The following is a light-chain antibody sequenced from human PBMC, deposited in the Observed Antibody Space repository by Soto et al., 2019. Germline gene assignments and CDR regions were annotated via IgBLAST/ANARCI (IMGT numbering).Light chain of an antibody. Sequence: DIQLTQSPSFLSASVGDRVTITCRASQGINTYLAWYQQKLGKAPKVLIYDASKLHSGVPSRFSGSGSGTEFTLTISGLLPEDFAAYHCQQLYTLPFTFGQGTRLEIK. CDR1: QGINTY. V-gene: IGKV1-9*01. J-gene: IGKJ5*01. CDR2: DAS. CDR3: QQLYTLPFT.